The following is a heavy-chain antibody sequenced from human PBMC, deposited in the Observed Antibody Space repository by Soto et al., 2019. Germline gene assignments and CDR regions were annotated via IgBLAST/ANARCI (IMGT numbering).Heavy chain of an antibody. CDR2: MNPNSGNT. D-gene: IGHD6-19*01. CDR1: GYTFTIYG. CDR3: ARERTVAGNDY. V-gene: IGHV1-8*02. Sequence: GASVKLSCTASGYTFTIYGISWVRQATGQGLEWMGWMNPNSGNTGYAQKFQGRVTMTRNTSISTAYMELSSLRSEDTAVYYCARERTVAGNDYWGQGTLVTVSS. J-gene: IGHJ4*02.